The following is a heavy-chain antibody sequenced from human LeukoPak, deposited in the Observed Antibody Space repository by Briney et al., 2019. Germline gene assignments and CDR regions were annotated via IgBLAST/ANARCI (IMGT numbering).Heavy chain of an antibody. Sequence: PGRSLRLSCAASGFTFSSYAMHWVRQAPGKGLEWVAVISYDGSNKYYADSVKGRFTISRDNSKNTLYLQMNSLRAEDTAVYYCARRKHQTYYYDSSGRNWFDPWGQGTLVTVSS. CDR3: ARRKHQTYYYDSSGRNWFDP. J-gene: IGHJ5*02. V-gene: IGHV3-30*04. D-gene: IGHD3-22*01. CDR2: ISYDGSNK. CDR1: GFTFSSYA.